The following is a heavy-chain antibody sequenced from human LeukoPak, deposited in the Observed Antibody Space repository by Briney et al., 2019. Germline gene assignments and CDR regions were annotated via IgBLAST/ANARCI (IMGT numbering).Heavy chain of an antibody. CDR3: ARDVGRLVIVGATGHFDY. D-gene: IGHD1-26*01. CDR2: INPNSGGT. CDR1: GYTFTAYY. Sequence: GASVKVSCKDSGYTFTAYYMHWVRQAPGQGLEWMGWINPNSGGTNYAQKFQGRVTMTRDTSISTAYMELSRLRSDDTAVYYCARDVGRLVIVGATGHFDYWGQGTLVTVSS. J-gene: IGHJ4*02. V-gene: IGHV1-2*02.